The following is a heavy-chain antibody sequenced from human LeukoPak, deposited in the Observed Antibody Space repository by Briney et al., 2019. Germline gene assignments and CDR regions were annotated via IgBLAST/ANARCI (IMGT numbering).Heavy chain of an antibody. Sequence: GASVKVSCKVSGYPLTELSIHWVRQAPGKGLEWMGTSHPEDGETFYAQRYEDRVIMAEDTSTDTAYLELGSLRSEDTAIYYCASGRAVTLDGFGLWGQGTTVTVSS. CDR2: SHPEDGET. J-gene: IGHJ3*01. CDR3: ASGRAVTLDGFGL. CDR1: GYPLTELS. V-gene: IGHV1-24*01. D-gene: IGHD3-10*01.